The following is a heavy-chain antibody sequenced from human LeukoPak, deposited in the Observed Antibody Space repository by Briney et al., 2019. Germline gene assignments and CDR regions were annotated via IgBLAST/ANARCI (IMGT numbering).Heavy chain of an antibody. CDR2: IYYSGST. Sequence: SETMSLTCTVSGGSISSYYWSWIRQPPGKGLEWIGYIYYSGSTNYNPSLKSRVTISVDTSKNQFSLKLSSVTAADTAVYYCARVRDYGGNSWTVDYWGQGTLVTVSS. J-gene: IGHJ4*02. V-gene: IGHV4-59*01. CDR1: GGSISSYY. D-gene: IGHD4-23*01. CDR3: ARVRDYGGNSWTVDY.